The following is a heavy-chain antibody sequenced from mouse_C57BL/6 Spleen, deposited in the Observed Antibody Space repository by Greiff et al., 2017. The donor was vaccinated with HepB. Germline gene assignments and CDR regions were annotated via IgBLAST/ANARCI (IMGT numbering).Heavy chain of an antibody. CDR2: ISDGGSYT. D-gene: IGHD2-5*01. V-gene: IGHV5-4*01. CDR1: GFTFSSYA. Sequence: EVKLMESGGGLVKPGGSLKLSCAASGFTFSSYAMSWVRQTPEKRLEWVATISDGGSYTYYPDNVKGRFTISRDNAKNNLYLQMSHLKSEDTAMYYCARERGEYSNYGGYFDYWGQVTTRTVSS. J-gene: IGHJ2*01. CDR3: ARERGEYSNYGGYFDY.